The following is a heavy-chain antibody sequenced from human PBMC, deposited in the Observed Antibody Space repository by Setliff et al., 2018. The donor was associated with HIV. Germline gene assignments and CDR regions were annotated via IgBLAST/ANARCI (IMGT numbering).Heavy chain of an antibody. D-gene: IGHD3-16*01. V-gene: IGHV3-7*01. J-gene: IGHJ6*03. Sequence: PGGSLRLSCAASGFAFSGHQMSWVRQAPGKGLEWVAKIKQDGSDKYYAESVKGRFTISRDNPRNTLYLQMNSLRTEDTAVYYCAKDWGSRLSYSFYYMDVWGKGTTVTVSS. CDR2: IKQDGSDK. CDR3: AKDWGSRLSYSFYYMDV. CDR1: GFAFSGHQ.